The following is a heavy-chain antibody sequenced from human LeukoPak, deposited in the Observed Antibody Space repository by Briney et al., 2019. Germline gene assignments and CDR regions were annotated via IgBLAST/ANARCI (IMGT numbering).Heavy chain of an antibody. D-gene: IGHD3-10*01. CDR3: AKRSGSYGPFDY. CDR2: ITGGGDST. V-gene: IGHV3-23*01. CDR1: GFSFNNYA. J-gene: IGHJ4*02. Sequence: GGSLRLSCAVSGFSFNNYAVSWVRQAPGKGLEWVSLITGGGDSTYYADSVKGRFTISRDNSRNTLYLQMNSLRAGDTAVYYCAKRSGSYGPFDYWGQGILVTVSS.